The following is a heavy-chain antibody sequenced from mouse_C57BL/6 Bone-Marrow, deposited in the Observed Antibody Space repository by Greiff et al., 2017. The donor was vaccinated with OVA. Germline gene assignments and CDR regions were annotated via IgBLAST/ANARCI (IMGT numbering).Heavy chain of an antibody. Sequence: EVQLLQSGAELVKPGASVKLSCTASGFNIKDYYMHWVKQSTEQGLEWIGWIDPGDGETNYAQTFKGKATITADTSSNTAYLQLSNLTSEDTAVYYCAFLLRYGWFDVWGTGTTVTVSS. J-gene: IGHJ1*03. CDR2: IDPGDGET. V-gene: IGHV14-2*01. CDR1: GFNIKDYY. D-gene: IGHD1-1*01. CDR3: AFLLRYGWFDV.